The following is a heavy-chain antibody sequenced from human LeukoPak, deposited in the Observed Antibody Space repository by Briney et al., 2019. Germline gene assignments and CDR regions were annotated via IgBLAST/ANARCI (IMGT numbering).Heavy chain of an antibody. CDR1: GFTLSSDW. CDR3: ARGSTYYDSSGQVPFDY. Sequence: PGGSLRLSCVVSGFTLSSDWMSWVRQAPGKGLEWVANIKKDGIEKYYAESVKGRFTISRDNAKNSLYLQMNSLRAEDTAVYYCARGSTYYDSSGQVPFDYWGQGTLVTVSS. D-gene: IGHD3-22*01. J-gene: IGHJ4*02. V-gene: IGHV3-7*01. CDR2: IKKDGIEK.